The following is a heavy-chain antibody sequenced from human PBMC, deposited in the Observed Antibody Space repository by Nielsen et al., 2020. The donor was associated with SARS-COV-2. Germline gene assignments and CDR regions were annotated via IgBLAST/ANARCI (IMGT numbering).Heavy chain of an antibody. V-gene: IGHV1-2*06. CDR1: GYTFNGYF. CDR3: ARGEHYYDSNGYDY. J-gene: IGHJ4*02. D-gene: IGHD3-22*01. CDR2: INPNSGAT. Sequence: ASVKVSCKASGYTFNGYFIQWVRQAPGQGLEWVGRINPNSGATSYAEQFQGRVTVTRDTSISTAYMELGSLRSDDTAMYYCARGEHYYDSNGYDYWGQGTRVTVSS.